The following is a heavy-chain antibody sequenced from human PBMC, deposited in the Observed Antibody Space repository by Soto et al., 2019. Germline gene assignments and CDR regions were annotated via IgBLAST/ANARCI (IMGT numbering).Heavy chain of an antibody. CDR2: ISSSSSTI. CDR3: ARPYCSGGSCYSYDAFDI. Sequence: EVQLVESGGGLVQPGGSLRLSCAASGFTFSSYSMNWVRQAPGKGLEWVSYISSSSSTIYYADSVKGRFTISRDNAKNSLYLQMNSLRAEDTAVYYCARPYCSGGSCYSYDAFDIWGQGTMVTVSS. J-gene: IGHJ3*02. V-gene: IGHV3-48*01. CDR1: GFTFSSYS. D-gene: IGHD2-15*01.